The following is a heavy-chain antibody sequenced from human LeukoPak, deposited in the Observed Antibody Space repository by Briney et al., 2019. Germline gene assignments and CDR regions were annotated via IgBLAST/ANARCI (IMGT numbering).Heavy chain of an antibody. CDR3: ARDYYDSSNMVPCYY. CDR2: INSDGSST. CDR1: GFTFSSYW. D-gene: IGHD3-22*01. V-gene: IGHV3-74*01. Sequence: GGSLRLSCAASGFTFSSYWMHWVRQAPGKGLVWVSRINSDGSSTNYADSVKGRFTISRDNAKNSLYLQMNSLRAEDTAVYYCARDYYDSSNMVPCYYWGQGTLVTVSS. J-gene: IGHJ4*02.